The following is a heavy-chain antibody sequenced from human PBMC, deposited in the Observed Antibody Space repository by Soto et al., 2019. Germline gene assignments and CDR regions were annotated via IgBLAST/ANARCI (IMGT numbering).Heavy chain of an antibody. CDR2: ISYDGSNK. D-gene: IGHD3-22*01. Sequence: HPGGSLRLSCAASGFTFSSYAMHWVRQAPGKGLEWVAVISYDGSNKYYAASVKGRFTISRDNSKNTLYLQMNSLRAEDTAVYYCAREGVRDGPLDYWGQGTLVTVSS. J-gene: IGHJ4*02. CDR3: AREGVRDGPLDY. V-gene: IGHV3-30-3*01. CDR1: GFTFSSYA.